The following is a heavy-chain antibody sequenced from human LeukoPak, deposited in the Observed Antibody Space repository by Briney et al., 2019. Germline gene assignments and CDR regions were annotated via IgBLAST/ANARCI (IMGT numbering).Heavy chain of an antibody. Sequence: GGSLRLSCAASGFTFSTYGMHWVRQAPGKGLEWVAVISYDGSKNYFADFVKGRFTIFRDNSKNTLYLQMNSLRAEDTAVYYCATERYTYGPFDYWGQGTLVTVSS. V-gene: IGHV3-33*05. CDR2: ISYDGSKN. CDR3: ATERYTYGPFDY. D-gene: IGHD5-18*01. CDR1: GFTFSTYG. J-gene: IGHJ4*02.